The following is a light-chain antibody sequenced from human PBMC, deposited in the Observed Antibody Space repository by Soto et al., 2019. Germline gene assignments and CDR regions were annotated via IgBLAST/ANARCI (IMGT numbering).Light chain of an antibody. CDR3: SSYAGSNMGV. J-gene: IGLJ1*01. V-gene: IGLV2-8*01. CDR1: SSDVGGYNF. Sequence: QSVLTQPPSASGSPGQSVTISCTGTSSDVGGYNFVSWYQQHPGKAPKLLIYEVTQRLSGVPDRFSASKSGNTASLTVSGLQAEDEADYYCSSYAGSNMGVFGTGTKVTVL. CDR2: EVT.